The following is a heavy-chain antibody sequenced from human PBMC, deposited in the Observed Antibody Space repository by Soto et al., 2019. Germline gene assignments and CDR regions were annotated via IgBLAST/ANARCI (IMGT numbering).Heavy chain of an antibody. Sequence: EVQLVESGGGLVQPGGSLRLSCAASGFTFSSYGMNWVRQAPGKGLEWVSYISSSSSTIYYEYSVKGRFTIFKDNDENSLYQQKKSLRREDTAVYYCARDAFTFGWVIVTPDAFDIWGQGTMVTVSS. CDR2: ISSSSSTI. CDR3: ARDAFTFGWVIVTPDAFDI. CDR1: GFTFSSYG. V-gene: IGHV3-48*01. J-gene: IGHJ3*02. D-gene: IGHD3-16*02.